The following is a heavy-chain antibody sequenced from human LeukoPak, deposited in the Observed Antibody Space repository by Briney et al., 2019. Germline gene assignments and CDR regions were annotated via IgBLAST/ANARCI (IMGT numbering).Heavy chain of an antibody. Sequence: GESLKISCKGSGYSFTSYWIGWVRQMPGKGLEWMGIIYPGDSESRYSPSFQGQVTISADKSISTAYLQWSSLKASDTAMYYCARLHDTAMGISDYWGQGTLVTVSS. V-gene: IGHV5-51*01. J-gene: IGHJ4*02. CDR1: GYSFTSYW. D-gene: IGHD5-18*01. CDR2: IYPGDSES. CDR3: ARLHDTAMGISDY.